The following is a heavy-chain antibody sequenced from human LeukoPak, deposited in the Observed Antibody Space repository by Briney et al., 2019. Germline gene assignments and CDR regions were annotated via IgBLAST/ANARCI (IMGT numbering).Heavy chain of an antibody. J-gene: IGHJ4*02. Sequence: GGSLRLSCAASGLTVSSNCMSWVRQAPGKGLEWVSFIYSGGDTYYADSVKGRFTVSRDNSKNTFHLQMNSLRAEDTAVYYCARRAGDYSHPYDYWGQGTLVTVSS. D-gene: IGHD3-22*01. CDR2: IYSGGDT. CDR1: GLTVSSNC. CDR3: ARRAGDYSHPYDY. V-gene: IGHV3-53*01.